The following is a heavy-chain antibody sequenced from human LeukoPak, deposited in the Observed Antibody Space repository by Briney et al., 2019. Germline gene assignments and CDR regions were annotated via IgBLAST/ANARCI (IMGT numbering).Heavy chain of an antibody. J-gene: IGHJ2*01. CDR3: ARLRTYQPYWYFDL. Sequence: PGRSLRLSCAASGFTFSSYAMHWVRQAPGKGLEWVAVISYDGSNKYYADSVKGRFTISRDNSKNTLYLQMNSLRAEDTAVYYCARLRTYQPYWYFDLWGRGTLVTVSS. D-gene: IGHD2-2*01. V-gene: IGHV3-30-3*01. CDR1: GFTFSSYA. CDR2: ISYDGSNK.